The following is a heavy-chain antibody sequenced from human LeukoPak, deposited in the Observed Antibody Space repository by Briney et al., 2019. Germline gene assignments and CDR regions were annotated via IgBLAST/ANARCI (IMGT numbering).Heavy chain of an antibody. CDR1: GFTFSSYA. J-gene: IGHJ4*02. Sequence: GSLRLSCAASGFTFSSYAMTWVRQAPEKGLEWVSTISGGGGITYYAYSVKGPFTISRDNSKDTLYLQMNSLRADDTAVYYCSKDFYDNRGYHDYWGQGTLVTVSS. CDR2: ISGGGGIT. CDR3: SKDFYDNRGYHDY. D-gene: IGHD3-22*01. V-gene: IGHV3-23*01.